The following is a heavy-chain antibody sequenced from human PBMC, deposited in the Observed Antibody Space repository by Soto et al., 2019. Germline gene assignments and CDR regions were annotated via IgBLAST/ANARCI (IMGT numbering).Heavy chain of an antibody. Sequence: LRLSCAASGYTFSRYAMSWVRQAPGKGLEWVSAISGSGGSTYYADSVKGRFTISRDNSKNTLYLQMNSLRGEDTAVYDCAKCPLITTFGGFPGHYYGMDVWGQGTTVTVSS. V-gene: IGHV3-23*01. D-gene: IGHD3-3*01. CDR2: ISGSGGST. J-gene: IGHJ6*02. CDR1: GYTFSRYA. CDR3: AKCPLITTFGGFPGHYYGMDV.